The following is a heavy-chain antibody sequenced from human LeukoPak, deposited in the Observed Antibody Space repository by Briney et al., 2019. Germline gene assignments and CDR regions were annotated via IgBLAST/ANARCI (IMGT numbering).Heavy chain of an antibody. J-gene: IGHJ4*02. Sequence: PGGSLRLSCAASGFSFSSKAMSWVRQAPGKGLEWVSAIINSGGSTYYADSVKGRFTTSRDNSKSTLYLQMNSLRAEDTALYYCAKDIYGDYGGLDYWGQGTLVTVSS. CDR2: IINSGGST. D-gene: IGHD4-17*01. CDR3: AKDIYGDYGGLDY. V-gene: IGHV3-23*01. CDR1: GFSFSSKA.